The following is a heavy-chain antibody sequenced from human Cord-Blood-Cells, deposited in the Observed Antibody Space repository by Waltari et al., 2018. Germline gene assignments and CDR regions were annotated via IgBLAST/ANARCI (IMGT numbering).Heavy chain of an antibody. J-gene: IGHJ4*02. CDR2: IIPIFGTA. CDR3: AREWPPRGQLVPSYFDY. V-gene: IGHV1-69*01. Sequence: QVQLVQSGAEVKKPGSSVKLSCKASGGTFSSYAISWVRQAPGQGLEWMGGIIPIFGTANYAQKFQGRVTITADESTSTAYMELSSLRSEDTAVYYCAREWPPRGQLVPSYFDYWGQGTLVTVSS. D-gene: IGHD6-6*01. CDR1: GGTFSSYA.